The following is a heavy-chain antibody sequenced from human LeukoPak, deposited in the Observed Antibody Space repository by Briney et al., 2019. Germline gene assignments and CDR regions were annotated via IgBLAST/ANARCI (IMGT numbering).Heavy chain of an antibody. V-gene: IGHV3-66*01. CDR1: GFTVSSNY. J-gene: IGHJ4*02. CDR2: VYSGGDT. CDR3: AKGLTCPDF. Sequence: PGGSLRLSCAASGFTVSSNYMSWVRQAPGRGLEWVSIVYSGGDTYYADSVKDRFTISRDNSKNSLYLQMNGLRVEDTAVYYCAKGLTCPDFWGQGTLVTVSS. D-gene: IGHD3-16*01.